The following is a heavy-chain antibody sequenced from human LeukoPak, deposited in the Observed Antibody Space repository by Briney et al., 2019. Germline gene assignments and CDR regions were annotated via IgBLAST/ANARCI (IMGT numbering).Heavy chain of an antibody. CDR3: ASAYYSGSGSYYNAFDI. D-gene: IGHD3-10*01. CDR2: MNPNSGNT. V-gene: IGHV1-8*03. CDR1: GYTFTSYD. J-gene: IGHJ3*02. Sequence: ASVKVSCKASGYTFTSYDINWVRQATGQGLEWMGWMNPNSGNTGYAQKFQGRVTITRNTSISTAYMELSSLRSEDTAVYYCASAYYSGSGSYYNAFDIWGQGTMVTVSS.